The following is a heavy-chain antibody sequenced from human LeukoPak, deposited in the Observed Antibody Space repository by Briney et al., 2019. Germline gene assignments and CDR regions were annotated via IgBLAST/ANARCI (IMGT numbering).Heavy chain of an antibody. Sequence: SETLSLTCTVAGSSISSSSYYWGWIRQPPGKGLEWIVSIYYSGSTYYNPSLKSRVTISVDTSKNQFSLKLSSVTAADTAVYYCARHSPPHHSSGWHRPFDYWGQGTLVTVSS. CDR3: ARHSPPHHSSGWHRPFDY. J-gene: IGHJ4*02. CDR1: GSSISSSSYY. V-gene: IGHV4-39*01. CDR2: IYYSGST. D-gene: IGHD6-19*01.